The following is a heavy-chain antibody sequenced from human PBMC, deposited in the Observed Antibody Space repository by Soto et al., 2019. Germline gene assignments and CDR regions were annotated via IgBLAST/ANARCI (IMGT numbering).Heavy chain of an antibody. D-gene: IGHD6-6*01. Sequence: SETLSLTCTVSGGSISSSSYYWCWIRQPPGKGLEWIGSIYYSGSTYYNPSLKSRVTISVDTSKNQFSLKLSSVTAADTAVYYCARRTAARPRYYYYGMDVWGQGTTVT. J-gene: IGHJ6*02. CDR1: GGSISSSSYY. CDR3: ARRTAARPRYYYYGMDV. CDR2: IYYSGST. V-gene: IGHV4-39*01.